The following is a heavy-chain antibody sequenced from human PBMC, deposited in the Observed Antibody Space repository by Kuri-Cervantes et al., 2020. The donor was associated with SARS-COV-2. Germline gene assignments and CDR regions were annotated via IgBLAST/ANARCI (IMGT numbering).Heavy chain of an antibody. CDR2: IWYDGSNK. J-gene: IGHJ4*02. D-gene: IGHD5-12*01. Sequence: GESLKISCAASGFTFSSYGMHWVRQAPGKGLEWVAVIWYDGSNKYYADSVKGRFTISRDNPKNTLYLQMNSLRAEDTAVYYCARDRGYGGLRYYFDYWGQGTLVTVSS. CDR1: GFTFSSYG. CDR3: ARDRGYGGLRYYFDY. V-gene: IGHV3-33*08.